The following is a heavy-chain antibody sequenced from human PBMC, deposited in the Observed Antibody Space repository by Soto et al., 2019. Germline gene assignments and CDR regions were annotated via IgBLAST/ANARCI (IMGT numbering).Heavy chain of an antibody. CDR3: ARWVEVSLDYFDY. D-gene: IGHD2-15*01. Sequence: LSLTCTVSGGSITNSYYFWSWVRQNPGKGLEWIGHVFHSGRTYYNPSLSGRVSILVDTSMNQFSLNLNSVTAADTAVYYCARWVEVSLDYFDYWGQGTLVTVSS. CDR1: GGSITNSYYF. V-gene: IGHV4-31*03. CDR2: VFHSGRT. J-gene: IGHJ4*02.